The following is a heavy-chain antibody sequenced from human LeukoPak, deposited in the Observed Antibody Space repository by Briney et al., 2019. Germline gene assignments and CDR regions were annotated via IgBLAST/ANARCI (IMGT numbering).Heavy chain of an antibody. CDR1: GSSFANYW. V-gene: IGHV5-10-1*01. D-gene: IGHD2-15*01. J-gene: IGHJ4*02. CDR2: IDPSDSYT. CDR3: ARPDCSGGNCYLLTY. Sequence: GESLRISCQGSGSSFANYWISWVRQLPGKGLEWMGRIDPSDSYTYYSPSFQGHVTISADKSISTAYLQWNSLKASDTAVYYCARPDCSGGNCYLLTYWGQGSLVTVSS.